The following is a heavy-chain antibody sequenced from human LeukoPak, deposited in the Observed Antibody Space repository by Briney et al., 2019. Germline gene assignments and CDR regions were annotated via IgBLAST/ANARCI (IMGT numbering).Heavy chain of an antibody. V-gene: IGHV4-30-4*08. D-gene: IGHD2-2*01. J-gene: IGHJ4*02. CDR1: GGSISSGDYY. CDR2: IYYSGST. Sequence: SQTLSLTCTVSGGSISSGDYYWSWIRQPPGKGLEWIGYIYYSGSTYYNPSLKSRVTISVDTSKNQFSLKPSSVTAADTAVYYCARFVVVPAATEYYFDYWGQGTLVTVSS. CDR3: ARFVVVPAATEYYFDY.